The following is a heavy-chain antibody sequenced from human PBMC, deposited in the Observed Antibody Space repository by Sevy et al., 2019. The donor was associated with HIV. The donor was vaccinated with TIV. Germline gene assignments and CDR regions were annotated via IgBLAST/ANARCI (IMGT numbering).Heavy chain of an antibody. CDR1: GYTFTSYA. Sequence: ASVKVSCKASGYTFTSYAMHWVRQAPGQRLEWMGWINAGNGNTKYSQRFQGRVTITRKTSASTVYMKLSSLRSEDTAVYYCARDLSFPIFGVVNDDYWGQGTLVTVSS. D-gene: IGHD3-3*01. V-gene: IGHV1-3*01. CDR2: INAGNGNT. CDR3: ARDLSFPIFGVVNDDY. J-gene: IGHJ4*02.